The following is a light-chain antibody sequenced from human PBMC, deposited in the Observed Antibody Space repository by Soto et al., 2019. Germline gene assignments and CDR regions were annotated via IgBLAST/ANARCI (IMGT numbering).Light chain of an antibody. CDR1: QSVSGNY. CDR3: QQYGGSPRIT. V-gene: IGKV3-20*01. CDR2: GIS. Sequence: ILVTHSPGTLSVSPGERATGSCSASQSVSGNYLAWYQQKSGQAPRLLIYGISSRATGIPDRFSGSGSGTDFTLTISRLEPEDFAVYYCQQYGGSPRITFGQGTRLEIK. J-gene: IGKJ5*01.